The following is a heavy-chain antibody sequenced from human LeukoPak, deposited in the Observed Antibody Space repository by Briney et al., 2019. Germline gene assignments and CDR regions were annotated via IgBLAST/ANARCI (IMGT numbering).Heavy chain of an antibody. Sequence: ASVTVSCKASGYTFTGYYMHWVRQAPGQGLEWMGWINPNSGGTNYAQKFQGRVTMTRDTSISTAYMELSRLRSDDTAVYYCARVGCSGGSCYSDFWFDPWGQGTLVTVSS. CDR1: GYTFTGYY. J-gene: IGHJ5*02. D-gene: IGHD2-15*01. CDR3: ARVGCSGGSCYSDFWFDP. CDR2: INPNSGGT. V-gene: IGHV1-2*02.